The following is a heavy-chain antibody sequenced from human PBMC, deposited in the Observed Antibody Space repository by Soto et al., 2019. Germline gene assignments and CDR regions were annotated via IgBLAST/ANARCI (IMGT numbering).Heavy chain of an antibody. CDR1: GFTFSSYA. D-gene: IGHD5-12*01. CDR3: VKDLVAKGDL. V-gene: IGHV3-23*01. CDR2: ISGSDDST. Sequence: GGSLRLSCAASGFTFSSYAMSWVRQAPGKGLEWVSVISGSDDSTYYADSVKGRFTISRDNLKNTLFLHMNSLRAEDTAVYYYVKDLVAKGDLWGQGTLVTVSS. J-gene: IGHJ4*02.